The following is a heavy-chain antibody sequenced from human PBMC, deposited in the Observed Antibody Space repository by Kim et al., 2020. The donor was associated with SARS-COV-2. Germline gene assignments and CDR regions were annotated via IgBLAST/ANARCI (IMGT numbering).Heavy chain of an antibody. J-gene: IGHJ6*01. D-gene: IGHD2-15*01. CDR3: ARVSGYCSGGSCYANYYYY. Sequence: SVKVSCKASGGTFSSYAISWVRQAPGQGLEWMGRIIPMLGIANYAQKFQGRVTITADKSTSTAYMELSSLRSEYTAVYYCARVSGYCSGGSCYANYYYY. V-gene: IGHV1-69*04. CDR2: IIPMLGIA. CDR1: GGTFSSYA.